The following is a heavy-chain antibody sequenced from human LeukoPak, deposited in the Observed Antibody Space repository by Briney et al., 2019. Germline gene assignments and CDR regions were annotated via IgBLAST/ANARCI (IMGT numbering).Heavy chain of an antibody. Sequence: ASVKVSCKASGYTFTSYAISWVRQAPGQGLEWVGWISAYSGNTNHAQSLQDRVTMTTDTFTSTAYMELRSLRSDDTAVYYCARDLEQGAGSYGDYWGQGTLVTVS. V-gene: IGHV1-18*01. D-gene: IGHD3-10*01. CDR2: ISAYSGNT. CDR3: ARDLEQGAGSYGDY. J-gene: IGHJ4*02. CDR1: GYTFTSYA.